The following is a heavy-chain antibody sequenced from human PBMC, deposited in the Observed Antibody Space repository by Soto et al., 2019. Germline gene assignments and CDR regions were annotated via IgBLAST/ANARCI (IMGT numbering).Heavy chain of an antibody. CDR3: ARPGTTLSDYYGMDV. J-gene: IGHJ6*02. V-gene: IGHV5-10-1*01. D-gene: IGHD1-7*01. CDR2: IDPSDSYT. Sequence: GESPKISCKGSGYSFTSYWISWVRQMPGKGLEWMGRIDPSDSYTNYSPSFQGHVTISADKSISTAYLQWSSLKASDTAMYYCARPGTTLSDYYGMDVWGQGTTVTVSS. CDR1: GYSFTSYW.